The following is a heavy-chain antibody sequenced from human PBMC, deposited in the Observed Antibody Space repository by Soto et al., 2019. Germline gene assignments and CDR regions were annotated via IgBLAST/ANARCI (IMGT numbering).Heavy chain of an antibody. CDR2: IYPTGRT. D-gene: IGHD6-19*01. Sequence: SETLSLTCTVSGGSISSYYWSWIRQPAGKGLERIGRIYPTGRTNYNPSLKSRVTMSVDTSKNHFSLKLRSVTAADTAVYYCARVGMVGTVLGSWFDPWGQGALVTVSS. V-gene: IGHV4-4*07. CDR1: GGSISSYY. J-gene: IGHJ5*02. CDR3: ARVGMVGTVLGSWFDP.